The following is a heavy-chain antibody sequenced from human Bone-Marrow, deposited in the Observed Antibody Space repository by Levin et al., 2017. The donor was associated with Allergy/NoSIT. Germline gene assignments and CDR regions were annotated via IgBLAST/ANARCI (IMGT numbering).Heavy chain of an antibody. Sequence: PGGSLRLSCAPSGFRFSDDYMSWVRQAPGKGLEWVSYISNSGSTIFYADSVKGRFTISRDNGYNSLSLEMNNLIVDDTALYYCARGREYCTSSSCYLSHWGQGTLVTVSS. D-gene: IGHD2-2*01. CDR3: ARGREYCTSSSCYLSH. J-gene: IGHJ1*01. V-gene: IGHV3-11*01. CDR1: GFRFSDDY. CDR2: ISNSGSTI.